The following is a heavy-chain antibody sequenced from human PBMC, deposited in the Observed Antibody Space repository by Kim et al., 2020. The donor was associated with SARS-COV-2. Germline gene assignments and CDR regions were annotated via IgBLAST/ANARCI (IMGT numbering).Heavy chain of an antibody. Sequence: KYAQKLQGRVTMTTDTSTSTAYMELRSVRSDDTAVYYCARPYSSSWELYLWGQGTLVTVSS. CDR3: ARPYSSSWELYL. D-gene: IGHD6-13*01. J-gene: IGHJ4*02. V-gene: IGHV1-18*01.